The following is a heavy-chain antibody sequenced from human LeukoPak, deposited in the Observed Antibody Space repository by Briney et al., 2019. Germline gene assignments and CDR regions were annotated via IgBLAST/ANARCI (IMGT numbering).Heavy chain of an antibody. V-gene: IGHV4-34*01. CDR2: INHSGST. J-gene: IGHJ1*01. D-gene: IGHD3-22*01. Sequence: SETLSLTCAVHGGSFSGYYWSWIRQPPGKGLEWIGEINHSGSTNYNPSLKSRVTISVDTSKNQFSLKLSSVTAADTAVYYCARVGDSSGYYYGITEYFQHWGQGTLVTVSS. CDR3: ARVGDSSGYYYGITEYFQH. CDR1: GGSFSGYY.